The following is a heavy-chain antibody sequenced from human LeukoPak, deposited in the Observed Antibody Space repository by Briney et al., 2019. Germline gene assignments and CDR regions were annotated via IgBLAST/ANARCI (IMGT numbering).Heavy chain of an antibody. CDR1: GGTFSSYA. V-gene: IGHV1-18*01. D-gene: IGHD5-12*01. CDR2: ISAYNGNT. CDR3: AGGSGYDLFFDY. Sequence: ASVKVSCKASGGTFSSYAISWVRQAPGQGLEWMGWISAYNGNTNYAQKLQGRVTMTTDTSTSTAYMELRSLRSDDTAVYYCAGGSGYDLFFDYWGQGTLVTVS. J-gene: IGHJ4*02.